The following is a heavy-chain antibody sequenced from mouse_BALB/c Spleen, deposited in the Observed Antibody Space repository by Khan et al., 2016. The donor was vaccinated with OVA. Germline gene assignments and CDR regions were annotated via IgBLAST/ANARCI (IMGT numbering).Heavy chain of an antibody. Sequence: EVELVESGPGLVNPSQSLSLTCTVTGYSITSDYAWNWIRQFPGNKLEWMGYISYSGRTSYNPSLKSRISITRDTSKNQVFLQLNSVTTEDTASYFCVRSVTITTVVATDFDYWGQGTTLTVSS. CDR3: VRSVTITTVVATDFDY. V-gene: IGHV3-2*02. J-gene: IGHJ2*01. CDR2: ISYSGRT. D-gene: IGHD1-1*01. CDR1: GYSITSDYA.